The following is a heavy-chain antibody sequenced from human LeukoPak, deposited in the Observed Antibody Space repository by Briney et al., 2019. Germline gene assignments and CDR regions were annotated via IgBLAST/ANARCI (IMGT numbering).Heavy chain of an antibody. J-gene: IGHJ4*02. V-gene: IGHV3-23*01. CDR3: SKDFRYSSG. CDR1: GFTFSSYA. CDR2: ISASASGGIT. D-gene: IGHD5-18*01. Sequence: GGSLRLSCAASGFTFSSYAMTWVRQAPGKGLEWVSGISASASGGITYYADSVKGRFTISRDNSKDTLYLQMNSLRAEDTAVYYCSKDFRYSSGWGQGTLVTVSS.